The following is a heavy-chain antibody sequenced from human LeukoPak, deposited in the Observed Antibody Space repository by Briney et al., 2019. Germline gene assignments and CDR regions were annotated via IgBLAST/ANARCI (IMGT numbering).Heavy chain of an antibody. CDR2: LSGSGGST. J-gene: IGHJ4*02. D-gene: IGHD2-15*01. CDR3: ARVGAGSTAKFDY. V-gene: IGHV3-23*01. CDR1: GFTFSSYG. Sequence: GGSLRLSCAASGFTFSSYGMNWVRQAPGKGLEWVSALSGSGGSTYYADSVKGRFTISRDNSKNTLFLQMNSLRSDDTAVYYCARVGAGSTAKFDYWGQGTLVTVSS.